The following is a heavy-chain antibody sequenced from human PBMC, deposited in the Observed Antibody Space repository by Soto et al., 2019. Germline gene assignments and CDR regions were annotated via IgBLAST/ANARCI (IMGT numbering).Heavy chain of an antibody. V-gene: IGHV4-34*01. CDR3: ARGGQSKDSSGCDY. CDR2: INHSGST. Sequence: SETLSLPCAAYGGSFSGYYWSWIRQPPGKGLEWIGEINHSGSTNYNPSLKSRVTISVDTSKNQFSLKLSSVTAADTAVYYCARGGQSKDSSGCDYWGQGTLVTVSS. D-gene: IGHD3-22*01. CDR1: GGSFSGYY. J-gene: IGHJ4*02.